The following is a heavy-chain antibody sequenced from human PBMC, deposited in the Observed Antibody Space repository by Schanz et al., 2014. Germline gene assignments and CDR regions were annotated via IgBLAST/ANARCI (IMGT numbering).Heavy chain of an antibody. CDR3: ARAKRFGDMDV. CDR2: ISTSNGNT. Sequence: QVQLVQSEAEVKKPGSSVKVSCKASGYTFTDYGVIWVRQAPGQGLEWMGWISTSNGNTNYIQKLQGRVTMTTDTATSTAYMELSGLRSEDTAVYYCARAKRFGDMDVWGQGTTVTVSS. D-gene: IGHD3-10*01. J-gene: IGHJ6*02. CDR1: GYTFTDYG. V-gene: IGHV1-18*01.